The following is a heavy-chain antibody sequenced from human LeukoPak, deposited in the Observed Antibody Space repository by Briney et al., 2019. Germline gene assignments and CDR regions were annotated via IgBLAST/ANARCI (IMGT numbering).Heavy chain of an antibody. Sequence: GSLRLSCAPSGFTFSRHGMHWVRQAPGKGLEWVAIISNDGSRKYYAHSVEGRFTISRDNSKNTLYLQMDSLRAEDTAVYYCARSLPYGTTWYGRSDFWGQGTLVTVSS. V-gene: IGHV3-30*03. D-gene: IGHD6-13*01. J-gene: IGHJ4*02. CDR1: GFTFSRHG. CDR3: ARSLPYGTTWYGRSDF. CDR2: ISNDGSRK.